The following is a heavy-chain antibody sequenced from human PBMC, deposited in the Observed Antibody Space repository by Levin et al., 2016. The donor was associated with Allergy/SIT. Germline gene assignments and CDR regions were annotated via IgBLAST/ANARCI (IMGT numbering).Heavy chain of an antibody. D-gene: IGHD6-19*01. CDR2: IKEDGSEK. CDR1: GFTFSNYW. CDR3: ARCRGYNSGWYCYYGMDV. Sequence: GESLKISCAASGFTFSNYWMSWVRQAPGKGLEWVANIKEDGSEKYYVDSVKGRFTISRDNAKNSLYLQMNSLRADDTAVYYCARCRGYNSGWYCYYGMDVWGQGTTVTVSS. J-gene: IGHJ6*02. V-gene: IGHV3-7*01.